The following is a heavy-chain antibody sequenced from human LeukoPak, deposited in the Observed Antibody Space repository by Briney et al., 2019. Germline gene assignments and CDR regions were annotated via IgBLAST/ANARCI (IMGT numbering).Heavy chain of an antibody. CDR2: ISSSGSTI. V-gene: IGHV3-48*03. J-gene: IGHJ4*02. CDR1: GFTFSSYE. D-gene: IGHD3-16*01. CDR3: VSAYGGLLDH. Sequence: GGSLRLSCAASGFTFSSYEMYWVRQAPGKGLEWVSYISSSGSTIYYADSVKGRFTISRDNAKKSLYLQMNSLRAEDTAVYYCVSAYGGLLDHWGQGTLVTVSS.